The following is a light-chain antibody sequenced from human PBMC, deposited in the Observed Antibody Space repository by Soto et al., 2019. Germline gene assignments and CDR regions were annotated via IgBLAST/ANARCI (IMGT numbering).Light chain of an antibody. CDR2: RNN. V-gene: IGLV1-47*01. Sequence: QSALTQPPSASGTPGQRVTISCSGSSSKIGSNYVYWYQQPPGTAPKLLIYRNNQRPSGVPDRFSGSKSGTSASLAISGLRSEDEADYYCAAWDDSLSGAYVFGTGTKVTVL. CDR1: SSKIGSNY. CDR3: AAWDDSLSGAYV. J-gene: IGLJ1*01.